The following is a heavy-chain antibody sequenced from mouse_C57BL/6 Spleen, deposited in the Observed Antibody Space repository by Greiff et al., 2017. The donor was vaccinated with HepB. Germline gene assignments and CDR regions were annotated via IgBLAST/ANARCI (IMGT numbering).Heavy chain of an antibody. D-gene: IGHD2-4*01. V-gene: IGHV6-6*01. CDR2: IRNKANNHAT. Sequence: EVQLQESGGGLVQPGGSMKLSCAASGFTFSDAWMDWVRQSPGKGLEWVAEIRNKANNHATYYAESVKGRFTISRDDSKSSVYLQMNSLRAEDTGIYYCTSIYYEWNYFDYWGQGTTLTVSS. J-gene: IGHJ2*01. CDR1: GFTFSDAW. CDR3: TSIYYEWNYFDY.